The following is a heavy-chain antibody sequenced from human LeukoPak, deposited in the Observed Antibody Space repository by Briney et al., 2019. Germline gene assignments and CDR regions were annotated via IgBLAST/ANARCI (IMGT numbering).Heavy chain of an antibody. V-gene: IGHV4-59*08. D-gene: IGHD3-10*01. J-gene: IGHJ4*02. CDR2: IYHSGST. CDR1: GGSISSYY. Sequence: SETLSLTCTVSGGSISSYYWSWIRQPPGKGLEWIGYIYHSGSTNYNPSLKSRVTISVDTSKNQFSLKLSSVTAADTAVYYCARGEVTLDYWGQGTLVTVSS. CDR3: ARGEVTLDY.